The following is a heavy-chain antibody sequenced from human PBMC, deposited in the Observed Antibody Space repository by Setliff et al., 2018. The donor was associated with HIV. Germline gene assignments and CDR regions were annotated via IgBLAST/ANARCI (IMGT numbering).Heavy chain of an antibody. Sequence: ASVKVSCKAPGYTFTSYSMHWVHQAPGQRLEWIGWLRTGTGDTSYSVKFQGRLTITRDTSANTAYMELSNLRSEDTAVDYCVRRATAAEVFDYWGQGTLLTLSS. J-gene: IGHJ4*01. V-gene: IGHV1-3*04. CDR1: GYTFTSYS. D-gene: IGHD6-13*01. CDR3: VRRATAAEVFDY. CDR2: LRTGTGDT.